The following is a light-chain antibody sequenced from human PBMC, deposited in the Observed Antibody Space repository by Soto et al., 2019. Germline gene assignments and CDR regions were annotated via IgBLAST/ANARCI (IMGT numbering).Light chain of an antibody. CDR3: TSYAGSNSVV. Sequence: QSVLTQPPSASGSPGQSVTISCTGTSSDVGGYNYVSWYQQHPGKAPKVMIYEVSKRPSGVPDRFSGSKSGNTASLTVSGLQAEDDADYYCTSYAGSNSVVFGGGTKLPVL. J-gene: IGLJ2*01. V-gene: IGLV2-8*01. CDR1: SSDVGGYNY. CDR2: EVS.